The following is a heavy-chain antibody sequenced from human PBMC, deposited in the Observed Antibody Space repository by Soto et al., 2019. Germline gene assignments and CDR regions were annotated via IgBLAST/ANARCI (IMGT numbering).Heavy chain of an antibody. J-gene: IGHJ3*02. CDR3: AHRTIAGRRDAFDI. V-gene: IGHV2-5*01. CDR2: IYWNDAK. Sequence: QIPLKASGPTLVKPTQPLTLTCTFSGFSLSTSGVGLCWIRQPPGKALEWLALIYWNDAKPYSPSLKSRLTITKDTAKTHVLLTMTNMDPIDTSTYSYAHRTIAGRRDAFDIWVQGTMVTVSS. D-gene: IGHD6-6*01. CDR1: GFSLSTSGVG.